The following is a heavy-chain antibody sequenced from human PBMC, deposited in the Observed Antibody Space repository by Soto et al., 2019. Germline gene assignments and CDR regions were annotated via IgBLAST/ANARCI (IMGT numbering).Heavy chain of an antibody. Sequence: PSETLSLTCTVSGGSISSYYWSWIRQPPGKGLEWIGYIYYSGSTNYNPSLKSRVTISVDTSKNQFSLKLSSVTAADTAVYYCARSNSYYDFWSGPPGGHMDFWDQGTTVAVSS. V-gene: IGHV4-59*01. CDR3: ARSNSYYDFWSGPPGGHMDF. J-gene: IGHJ6*02. D-gene: IGHD3-3*01. CDR1: GGSISSYY. CDR2: IYYSGST.